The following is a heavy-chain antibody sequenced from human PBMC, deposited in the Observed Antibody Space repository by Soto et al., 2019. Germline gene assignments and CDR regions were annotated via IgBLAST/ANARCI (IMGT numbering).Heavy chain of an antibody. V-gene: IGHV3-66*04. CDR2: IYNEFT. CDR1: GFTVTEIY. CDR3: VRQPRYCSGGSCSIMGDAFDI. D-gene: IGHD2-15*01. Sequence: EVQLVESGGGLVQPGGSLRLSCVASGFTVTEIYMNWVRQAPGKGLEWVSVIYNEFTDYADSVRGRFSISTDSSKNALSLQMNSLRAEDSAVYYCVRQPRYCSGGSCSIMGDAFDICGQGTMVTVSS. J-gene: IGHJ3*02.